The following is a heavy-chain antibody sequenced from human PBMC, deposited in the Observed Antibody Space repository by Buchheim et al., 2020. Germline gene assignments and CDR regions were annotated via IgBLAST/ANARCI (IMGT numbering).Heavy chain of an antibody. CDR3: ARGGSRYCSSTSCSRERNFQH. J-gene: IGHJ1*01. V-gene: IGHV4-30-4*01. CDR2: IYYSGST. D-gene: IGHD2-2*01. CDR1: GGSISSGDYY. Sequence: QVQLQESGPGLVKPSQTLSLTCTVSGGSISSGDYYWSWIRQPPGKGLEWIGYIYYSGSTYYNPSLKSRVTISVDTSKNQFSLKLSSVTAADTAVYYCARGGSRYCSSTSCSRERNFQHWGQGTL.